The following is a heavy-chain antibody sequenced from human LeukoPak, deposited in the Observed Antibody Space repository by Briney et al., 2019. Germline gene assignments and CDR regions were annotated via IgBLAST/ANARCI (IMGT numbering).Heavy chain of an antibody. CDR2: ISSSGSTI. Sequence: GGSLRLSCAASGFTFSSYEMNWVRQAPGKGLEWVSYISSSGSTIYYADSVKGRFTISRDNAKNSLYLQMNSLRAEDTAVYYCARDKIRKDSAAGTDYWGQGTLVTVSS. CDR1: GFTFSSYE. CDR3: ARDKIRKDSAAGTDY. J-gene: IGHJ4*02. V-gene: IGHV3-48*03. D-gene: IGHD2-15*01.